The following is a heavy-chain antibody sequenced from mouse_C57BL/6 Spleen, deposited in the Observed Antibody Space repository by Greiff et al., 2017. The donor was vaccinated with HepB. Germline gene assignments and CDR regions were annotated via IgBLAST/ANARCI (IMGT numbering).Heavy chain of an antibody. CDR2: ISSGGDYI. CDR3: TRAANYYYAMDY. V-gene: IGHV5-9-1*02. CDR1: GFTFSSYA. Sequence: EVMLVESGEGLVKPGGSLKLSCAASGFTFSSYAMSWVRQTPEKRLEWVAYISSGGDYIYYADTVKGRFTISRDTARNTLYLQMSSLKSEDTAMYYCTRAANYYYAMDYWGQGTSVTVSS. J-gene: IGHJ4*01.